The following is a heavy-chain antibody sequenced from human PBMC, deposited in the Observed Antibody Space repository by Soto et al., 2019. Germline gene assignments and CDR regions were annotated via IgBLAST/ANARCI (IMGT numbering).Heavy chain of an antibody. CDR1: GGTFSSYA. D-gene: IGHD5-18*01. CDR2: IIPIFGTA. J-gene: IGHJ6*02. CDR3: GREYSYGYGMDV. V-gene: IGHV1-69*06. Sequence: QVQLVQSGAEVKKPGSSVKVSCKASGGTFSSYAISWVRQAPGQGLEWRGGIIPIFGTANYAQKFQGRVTITADKSTSTAYMELSSVRSEDTAVYYCGREYSYGYGMDVWGQGTTVTVSS.